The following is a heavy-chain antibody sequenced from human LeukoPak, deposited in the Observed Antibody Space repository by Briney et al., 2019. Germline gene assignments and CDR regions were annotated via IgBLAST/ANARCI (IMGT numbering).Heavy chain of an antibody. CDR2: ISGGGGST. Sequence: GGSLRLSCAASGFTFSSYAMSWVRQAPGKGLEWVSTISGGGGSTYYADSVKGRFTISRDNSKNTLYLQMNSLRAEDTAVYYCARDPSYYGDYSDYWGQGTLVTVSS. D-gene: IGHD4-17*01. CDR3: ARDPSYYGDYSDY. CDR1: GFTFSSYA. V-gene: IGHV3-23*01. J-gene: IGHJ4*02.